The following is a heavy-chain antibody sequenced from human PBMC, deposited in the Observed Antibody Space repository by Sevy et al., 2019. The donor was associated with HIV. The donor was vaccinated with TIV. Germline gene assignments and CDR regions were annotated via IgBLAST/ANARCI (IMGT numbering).Heavy chain of an antibody. CDR2: INSDGNYR. V-gene: IGHV3-74*01. J-gene: IGHJ3*02. Sequence: GGSLRLSCAASGFTFSTYWMHWVRQAPGKGLVWVSRINSDGNYRSYVESVEGRFTISRDNAQNTLFLQMSSLRVEDTAVYHCARESRGSLEGFDIWGQGTMVTVSS. CDR1: GFTFSTYW. CDR3: ARESRGSLEGFDI. D-gene: IGHD1-26*01.